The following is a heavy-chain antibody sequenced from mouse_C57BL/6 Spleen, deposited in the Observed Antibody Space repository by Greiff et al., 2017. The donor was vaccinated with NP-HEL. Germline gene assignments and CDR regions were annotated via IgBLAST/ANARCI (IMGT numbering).Heavy chain of an antibody. V-gene: IGHV5-6*01. J-gene: IGHJ3*01. CDR2: ISSGGSYT. Sequence: EVKLVESGGDLVKPGGSLKLSCAASGFTFSSYGMSWVRQTPDKRLEWVATISSGGSYTYYPDSVKGRFTISRDNAKNTLYLQRSSLKSEDTAMYYGARQYYYGSTWFAYWGQGTLVTVSA. D-gene: IGHD1-1*01. CDR3: ARQYYYGSTWFAY. CDR1: GFTFSSYG.